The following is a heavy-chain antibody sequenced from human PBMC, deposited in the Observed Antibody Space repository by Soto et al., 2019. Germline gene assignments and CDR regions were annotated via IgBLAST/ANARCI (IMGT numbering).Heavy chain of an antibody. CDR1: GGSISSGGYY. Sequence: QVQLQESGPGLVKPSQTLSLTCTVSGGSISSGGYYWSWIRQHPGKGLEWIGYIYYSGSTYYNPSLKRRVTISVDTSKNQFSLKLSSVTAADTAVYYCAREGAAAGPRRNYGMDVWGQGTTVTVSS. D-gene: IGHD6-13*01. CDR3: AREGAAAGPRRNYGMDV. CDR2: IYYSGST. V-gene: IGHV4-31*03. J-gene: IGHJ6*02.